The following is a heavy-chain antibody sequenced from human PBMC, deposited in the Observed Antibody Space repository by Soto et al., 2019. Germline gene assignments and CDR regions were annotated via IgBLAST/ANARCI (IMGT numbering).Heavy chain of an antibody. CDR2: IWYDGSNK. Sequence: QVQLVESGGGVVQPGRSLRLSCAASGFTFSSYGMHWVRQAPGKGLEWVAVIWYDGSNKYYADSVKGRFTISRDNSKNPLYLQMNSLRAEETAVYYCARDPSSRKIAAAYLDYWGQGTLVTVSS. CDR3: ARDPSSRKIAAAYLDY. CDR1: GFTFSSYG. J-gene: IGHJ4*02. D-gene: IGHD6-13*01. V-gene: IGHV3-33*01.